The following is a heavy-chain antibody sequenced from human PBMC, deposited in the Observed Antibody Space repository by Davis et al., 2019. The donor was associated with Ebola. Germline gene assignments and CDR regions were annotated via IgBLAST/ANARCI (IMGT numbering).Heavy chain of an antibody. CDR1: GASFGGYY. CDR3: AREIPWAFDP. Sequence: MPSQTLSPPCALHGASFGGYYWSWIRQSPGKGVAWIGESIDSGSTYYNPSLKSRVTVSVDTSKKQFSLKLSSVTAADTAVYYCAREIPWAFDPWGQGTLVTVSS. D-gene: IGHD1-26*01. V-gene: IGHV4-34*12. CDR2: SIDSGST. J-gene: IGHJ5*02.